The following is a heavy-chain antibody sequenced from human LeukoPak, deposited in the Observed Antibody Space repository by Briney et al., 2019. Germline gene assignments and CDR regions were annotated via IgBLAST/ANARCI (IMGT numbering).Heavy chain of an antibody. Sequence: PSQTLSLTCAVYGGSFSGYYWGWIRQPPGKWLEWTGEINHSGSTNYNPSLKSRVTISVDTSKNQFSLKLSSVIAEDTAVYFCARVRVNYFDYWGQGNLVTVSS. D-gene: IGHD3-10*01. V-gene: IGHV4-34*01. J-gene: IGHJ4*02. CDR3: ARVRVNYFDY. CDR1: GGSFSGYY. CDR2: INHSGST.